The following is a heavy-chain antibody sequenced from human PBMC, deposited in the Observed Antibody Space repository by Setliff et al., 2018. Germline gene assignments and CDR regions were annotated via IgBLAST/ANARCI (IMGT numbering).Heavy chain of an antibody. D-gene: IGHD6-19*01. J-gene: IGHJ5*02. V-gene: IGHV3-23*01. CDR2: ISGRGSST. CDR1: GFTFTNYA. Sequence: GVLRLSCAASGFTFTNYAMTWVRQAPGKGLEWVSGISGRGSSTYYADSVKGRFTVSRDNSKNTLYLQMNSLRAEDTAVYYCAKEADSSGRNWFDPWGQGTLVTVSS. CDR3: AKEADSSGRNWFDP.